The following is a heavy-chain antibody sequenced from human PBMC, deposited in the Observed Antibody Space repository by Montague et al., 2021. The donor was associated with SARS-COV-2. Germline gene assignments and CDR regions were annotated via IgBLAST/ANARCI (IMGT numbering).Heavy chain of an antibody. J-gene: IGHJ6*03. CDR1: GGSFSTYS. Sequence: SETLSLTCAVHGGSFSTYSWNWIRQPPGKGLEWIWEIHHGGSTNYNQSLKSRVPISADTSKNQFSLKLTSVAAADTAAYYCARLGDGVVPSHILGVGPYYSYYYMDVWGKGTTVTVSS. CDR3: ARLGDGVVPSHILGVGPYYSYYYMDV. CDR2: IHHGGST. V-gene: IGHV4-34*01. D-gene: IGHD2-15*01.